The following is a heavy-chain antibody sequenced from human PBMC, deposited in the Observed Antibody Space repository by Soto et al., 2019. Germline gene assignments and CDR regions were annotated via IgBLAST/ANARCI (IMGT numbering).Heavy chain of an antibody. J-gene: IGHJ6*02. CDR3: AAGPRPADIVLMVYAPRDYGMDV. D-gene: IGHD2-8*01. CDR2: IVVGSGNT. Sequence: SVKVSCKASGGTFSSYAISWVRQAPGQGLEWIGWIVVGSGNTNYAQKFQERVTITRDMSTSTAYMELSSLRSEDTAVYYCAAGPRPADIVLMVYAPRDYGMDVWGQGTTVTVSS. V-gene: IGHV1-58*02. CDR1: GGTFSSYA.